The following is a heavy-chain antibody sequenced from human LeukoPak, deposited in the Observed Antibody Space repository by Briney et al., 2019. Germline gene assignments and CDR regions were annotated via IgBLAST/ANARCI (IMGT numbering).Heavy chain of an antibody. CDR3: ARGGVVVPAAIGITMVRGPLDY. V-gene: IGHV3-7*01. D-gene: IGHD2-2*01. Sequence: PGGSLRLSCAASGFTFSSYWMTWVRQAPGKGLEWVANIKQDGSEKYYVDSVMGRFTISRDNAKNSLYLHMNGLRAEDTAVYYCARGGVVVPAAIGITMVRGPLDYWGQGTLVTVSS. J-gene: IGHJ4*02. CDR1: GFTFSSYW. CDR2: IKQDGSEK.